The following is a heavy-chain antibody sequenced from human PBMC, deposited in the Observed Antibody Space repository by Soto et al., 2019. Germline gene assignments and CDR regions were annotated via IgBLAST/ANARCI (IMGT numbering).Heavy chain of an antibody. D-gene: IGHD4-17*01. CDR3: ARADYGDLPWRVMDV. CDR1: GFTFSSYS. V-gene: IGHV3-21*01. J-gene: IGHJ6*02. CDR2: ISSSSSYI. Sequence: EVQLVESGGGLVKPGGSLRLSCAASGFTFSSYSMNWVRQAPGKGLEWVSSISSSSSYIYYADSVKGRFTISRDNAKXSLYLQMNSLRAEDTAVYYCARADYGDLPWRVMDVWGQGTTVTVSS.